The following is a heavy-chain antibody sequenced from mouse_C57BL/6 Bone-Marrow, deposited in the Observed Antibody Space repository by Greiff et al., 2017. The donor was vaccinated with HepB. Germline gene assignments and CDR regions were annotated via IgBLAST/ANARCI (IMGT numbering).Heavy chain of an antibody. CDR1: GFTFSDYY. V-gene: IGHV5-16*01. CDR2: INYDGSST. CDR3: ARDSSYYYGSSYWYFDV. Sequence: EVKLMESEGGLVQPGSSMKLSCTASGFTFSDYYMAWVRQVPEKGLEWVANINYDGSSTYYLDSLKSRFIISRDNAKNILYLQMSSLKSEDTATYYCARDSSYYYGSSYWYFDVWGTGTTVTVSS. D-gene: IGHD1-1*01. J-gene: IGHJ1*03.